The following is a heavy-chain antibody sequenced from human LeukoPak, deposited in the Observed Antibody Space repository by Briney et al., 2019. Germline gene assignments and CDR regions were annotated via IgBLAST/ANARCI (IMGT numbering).Heavy chain of an antibody. V-gene: IGHV1-8*01. Sequence: ASVKVSCKASGYTFTSYDINWVRQATGQGLEWMGWMNPNSGNTGYAQKFQGRVTMTRNTSISTAYMELSSLRSEDTAVYYCARGSVPYYDILTGYYQTKYYYYGMDVWGQGTTVTVSS. D-gene: IGHD3-9*01. CDR2: MNPNSGNT. J-gene: IGHJ6*02. CDR3: ARGSVPYYDILTGYYQTKYYYYGMDV. CDR1: GYTFTSYD.